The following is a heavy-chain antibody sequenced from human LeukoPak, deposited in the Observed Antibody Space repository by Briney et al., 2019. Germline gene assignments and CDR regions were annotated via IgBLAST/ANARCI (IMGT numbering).Heavy chain of an antibody. J-gene: IGHJ4*02. CDR3: ARENGGEEFDY. CDR1: GFSFANYW. CDR2: IDNDGNSA. D-gene: IGHD4-23*01. V-gene: IGHV3-74*01. Sequence: PGGSLRLSCAASGFSFANYWMHWVRQAPGKGLVWVSQIDNDGNSANYADSVKGRFTISRDNAKNSLYLQMNSLRAEDTAVYYCARENGGEEFDYWGQGTLVTVSS.